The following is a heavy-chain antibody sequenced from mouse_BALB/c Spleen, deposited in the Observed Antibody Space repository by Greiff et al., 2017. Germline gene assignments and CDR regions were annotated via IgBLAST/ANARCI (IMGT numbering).Heavy chain of an antibody. CDR2: IYPYNGGT. CDR3: AGASHYYGDY. D-gene: IGHD6-1*01. Sequence: EVQGVESGPELVKPGASVKISCKASGYTFTDYNMHWVKQSHGKSLEWIGYIYPYNGGTGYNQKFKSKATLTVDNSSSTAYMELRSLTSEDSAVYYCAGASHYYGDYWGQGTTLTVSS. V-gene: IGHV1S29*02. J-gene: IGHJ2*01. CDR1: GYTFTDYN.